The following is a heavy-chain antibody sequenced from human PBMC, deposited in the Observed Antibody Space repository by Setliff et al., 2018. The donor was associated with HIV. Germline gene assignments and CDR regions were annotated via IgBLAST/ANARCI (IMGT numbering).Heavy chain of an antibody. CDR3: ARAGPLMITFGGPPDY. V-gene: IGHV1-24*01. CDR1: GYTLTELS. J-gene: IGHJ4*02. CDR2: FDPEDDET. D-gene: IGHD3-16*01. Sequence: ASVKVSCKVSGYTLTELSIHWVRQAPGKGLEWMGGFDPEDDETVYAQKFQGRVTMTEDTSTDTAYMELSSLRAEDTAVYYCARAGPLMITFGGPPDYWGQGTLVNVSS.